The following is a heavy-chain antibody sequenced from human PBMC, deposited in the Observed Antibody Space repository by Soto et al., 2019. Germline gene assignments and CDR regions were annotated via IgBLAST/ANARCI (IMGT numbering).Heavy chain of an antibody. J-gene: IGHJ4*02. CDR3: AREGSSGWYDY. Sequence: ASVKVSCKASGGTFSSYTISWVRQAPGQGLEWMGRIIPILGIANYAQKFQGRVTITADKSTSTAYMELSSLRSEDTAVYYCAREGSSGWYDYWGQGTLVTVSS. CDR1: GGTFSSYT. V-gene: IGHV1-69*04. CDR2: IIPILGIA. D-gene: IGHD6-19*01.